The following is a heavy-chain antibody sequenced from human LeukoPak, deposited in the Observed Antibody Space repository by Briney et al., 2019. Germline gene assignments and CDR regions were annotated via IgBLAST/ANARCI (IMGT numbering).Heavy chain of an antibody. Sequence: GASVKVSCKASGYTFTSYYMHWVRQAPGQGLEWMGRIIPILGIANYAQKFQGRVTITADKSTSTAYMELSSLRSEDTAVYYCAREDRGLKTEGAFDIWGQGTMVTVSS. V-gene: IGHV1-69*04. D-gene: IGHD1-1*01. J-gene: IGHJ3*02. CDR2: IIPILGIA. CDR3: AREDRGLKTEGAFDI. CDR1: GYTFTSYY.